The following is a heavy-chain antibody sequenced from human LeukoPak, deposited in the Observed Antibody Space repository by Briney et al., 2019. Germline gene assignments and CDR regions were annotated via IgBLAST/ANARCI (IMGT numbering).Heavy chain of an antibody. J-gene: IGHJ4*02. Sequence: ASVKVSCKASGYTFTGYYMHWVRQAPGQGLEWMGWINPNSGGTNYAQKFQGRVTMTRDMSISTAYMELSRLRSDDTAVYYCARVGIAVAGSLDYWGQGTLVTVSS. V-gene: IGHV1-2*02. CDR2: INPNSGGT. CDR1: GYTFTGYY. D-gene: IGHD6-19*01. CDR3: ARVGIAVAGSLDY.